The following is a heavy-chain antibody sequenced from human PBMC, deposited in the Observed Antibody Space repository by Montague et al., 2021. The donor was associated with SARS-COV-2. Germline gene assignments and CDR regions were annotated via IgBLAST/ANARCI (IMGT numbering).Heavy chain of an antibody. CDR2: IYCSGST. V-gene: IGHV4-39*01. D-gene: IGHD3-3*01. CDR3: ARKASRGITIFGVVTASYYFDY. Sequence: SETLSLTCTVSGGSISSSSYYRGWIRQPPGKGLEWIGSIYCSGSTYYNPSLKSRVTISVDTSKNQFSLKLSSVTAADTAVYYCARKASRGITIFGVVTASYYFDYWGQGTLVTVSS. CDR1: GGSISSSSYY. J-gene: IGHJ4*02.